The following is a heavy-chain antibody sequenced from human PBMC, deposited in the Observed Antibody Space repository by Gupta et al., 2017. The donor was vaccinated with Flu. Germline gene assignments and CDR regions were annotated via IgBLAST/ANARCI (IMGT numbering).Heavy chain of an antibody. D-gene: IGHD1-26*01. CDR1: GYTFTSYD. CDR3: ARENRYSGSYSAAMDV. V-gene: IGHV1-8*01. Sequence: QVQLVQSGAEVKKPGASVRVSCKASGYTFTSYDINWVRQATGQGLEWMGWMNPNSGNTGYAQKFQGRVTMTRNTSISTAYMELSSLRSEDTAVYYCARENRYSGSYSAAMDVWGQGTKVTVSS. CDR2: MNPNSGNT. J-gene: IGHJ6*01.